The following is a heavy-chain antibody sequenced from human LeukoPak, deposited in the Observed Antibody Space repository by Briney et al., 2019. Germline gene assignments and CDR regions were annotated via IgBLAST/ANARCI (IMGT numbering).Heavy chain of an antibody. CDR3: ARDPRWLTPDCTSTSCYENYFDP. CDR2: IYHSGSA. V-gene: IGHV4-38-2*02. J-gene: IGHJ5*02. Sequence: SETLSLTCGVSGYSISSGYQWAWIRQSPGKGLEWIGSIYHSGSAHYNPSLKSRVTISVETSKNQFPLNMYSVTAADTAVYYCARDPRWLTPDCTSTSCYENYFDPWGQGTLVTVSS. CDR1: GYSISSGYQ. D-gene: IGHD2-2*01.